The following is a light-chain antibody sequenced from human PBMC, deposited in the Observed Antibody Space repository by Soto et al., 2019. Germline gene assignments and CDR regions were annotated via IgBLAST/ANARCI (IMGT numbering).Light chain of an antibody. J-gene: IGLJ3*02. V-gene: IGLV1-47*01. CDR3: AAWDGSLSAWV. CDR1: SSNIGSNY. Sequence: QAVVTQSPSASGTPGQRVTISCSGSSSNIGSNYVYWYQQLPGTAPKLHIYRNNQRPSGVPDRFSGSKSGTSASLAISGLRSDDEADYYCAAWDGSLSAWVFGGGTKLTVL. CDR2: RNN.